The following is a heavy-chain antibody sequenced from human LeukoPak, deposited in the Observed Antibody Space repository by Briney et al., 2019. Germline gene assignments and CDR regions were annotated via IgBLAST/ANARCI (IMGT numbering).Heavy chain of an antibody. CDR3: ARDMGPENYYYYGMDV. CDR2: IIPIFGTA. D-gene: IGHD3-10*01. CDR1: GGTFISYA. Sequence: SVKVSCKASGGTFISYAISWVRQAPGQGLEWMGGIIPIFGTANYAQKFQGRVTITADESTSTAYMELSSLRSEDTAVYYCARDMGPENYYYYGMDVWSQGITVTVSS. J-gene: IGHJ6*02. V-gene: IGHV1-69*13.